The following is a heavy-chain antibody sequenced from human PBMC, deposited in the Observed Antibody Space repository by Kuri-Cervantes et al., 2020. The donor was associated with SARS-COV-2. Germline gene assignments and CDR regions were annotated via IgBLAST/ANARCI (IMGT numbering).Heavy chain of an antibody. J-gene: IGHJ5*02. CDR1: GGSISSGSYY. Sequence: SETLSLSCTASGGSISSGSYYWSWIRQPAGKGLEWIGRTYTSGRTNYNPSLKSRVTISVDTSKNQFSLKLSSVTAADTAVYYCPRAAGPAARTSWFDPWGQGTLVTVSS. CDR2: TYTSGRT. D-gene: IGHD2-2*01. CDR3: PRAAGPAARTSWFDP. V-gene: IGHV4-61*02.